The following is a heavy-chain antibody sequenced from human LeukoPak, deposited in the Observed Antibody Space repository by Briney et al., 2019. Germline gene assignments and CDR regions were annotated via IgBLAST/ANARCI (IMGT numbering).Heavy chain of an antibody. Sequence: GGSLGLSCAASGFTFRNYNMNWVRQAPGKRLEWVSSISESSSFIQYADSLKGRFAISRDNAKNSLYLQMNSLRAEDTAVYYCARQRGYCSSGVCRGWFDPWGQGTLVTVSS. J-gene: IGHJ5*02. V-gene: IGHV3-21*01. D-gene: IGHD2-8*01. CDR3: ARQRGYCSSGVCRGWFDP. CDR2: ISESSSFI. CDR1: GFTFRNYN.